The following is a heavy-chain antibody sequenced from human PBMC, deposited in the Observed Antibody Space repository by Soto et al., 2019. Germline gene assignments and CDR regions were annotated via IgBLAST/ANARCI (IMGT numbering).Heavy chain of an antibody. CDR2: IIPIFGTA. CDR3: AASSSSGPWFDP. J-gene: IGHJ5*02. Sequence: SVKVSCKASGGTFSSYAISWVRQAPGQGLEWMGGIIPIFGTANYAQKFQGRVTITADESTSTAYMELSSLRSEDTAVYYCAASSSSGPWFDPWGQGTLVTASS. CDR1: GGTFSSYA. V-gene: IGHV1-69*13. D-gene: IGHD6-6*01.